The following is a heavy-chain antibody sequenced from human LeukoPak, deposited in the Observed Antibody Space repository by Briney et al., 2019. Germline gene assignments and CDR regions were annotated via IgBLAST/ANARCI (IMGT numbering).Heavy chain of an antibody. CDR1: GYSISSGGYF. Sequence: SQTLSLTCNVSGYSISSGGYFWTWIRQHPGKGLEWLGYIYYTGNTYYNPSLESRIVISLDTSKNHFSLRLTSVTAADSAVYYCARYFGAGSYYFDSWGQGTLVTVSS. J-gene: IGHJ4*02. D-gene: IGHD3-10*01. V-gene: IGHV4-31*03. CDR3: ARYFGAGSYYFDS. CDR2: IYYTGNT.